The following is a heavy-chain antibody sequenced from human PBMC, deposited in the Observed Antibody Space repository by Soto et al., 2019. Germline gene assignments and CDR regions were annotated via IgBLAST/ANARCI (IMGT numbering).Heavy chain of an antibody. CDR1: GDSVSSNSAA. J-gene: IGHJ5*02. Sequence: SQTRSLSFAMSGDSVSSNSAASNWISQSPSRGLDWLGRTYYRSKWYNDYAVSVKSRITINPDPSKTQVSLQLNPVHPGDTPVYYCDGGRYNWAERERVRPRGQGTLVNLS. CDR3: DGGRYNWAERERVRP. CDR2: TYYRSKWYN. D-gene: IGHD1-20*01. V-gene: IGHV6-1*01.